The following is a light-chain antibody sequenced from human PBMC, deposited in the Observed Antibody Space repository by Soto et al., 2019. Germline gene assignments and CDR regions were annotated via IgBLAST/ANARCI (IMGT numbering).Light chain of an antibody. CDR3: CSYAGSNNLV. Sequence: QSALTQPPSASGSPGQSVTISCTGTSSDVGGYKYVSWYQQHPGKAPKLMIFKVSKRPSGVPDRFSGSKSGNTASLTVSGLQAEDDADYYCCSYAGSNNLVFGGGTKLTVL. CDR1: SSDVGGYKY. CDR2: KVS. J-gene: IGLJ2*01. V-gene: IGLV2-8*01.